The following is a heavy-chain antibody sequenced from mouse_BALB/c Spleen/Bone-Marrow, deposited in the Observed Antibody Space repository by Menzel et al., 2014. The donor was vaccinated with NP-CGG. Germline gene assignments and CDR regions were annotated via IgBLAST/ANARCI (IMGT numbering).Heavy chain of an antibody. Sequence: EVKLMESGGGLVKPGGSLKLSCAASEFTFSSYAMSWVRQTPEKRLEWVATISSGGSYTYYPDSVKGRFTISKDNAKNTLYLQMSSLRSDNTAMYYCARPMFAYWGQETLVTFSA. CDR1: EFTFSSYA. J-gene: IGHJ3*01. CDR2: ISSGGSYT. V-gene: IGHV5-9-3*01. CDR3: ARPMFAY.